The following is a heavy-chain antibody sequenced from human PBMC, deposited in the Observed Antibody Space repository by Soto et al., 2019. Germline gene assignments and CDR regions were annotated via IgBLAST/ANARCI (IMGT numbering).Heavy chain of an antibody. CDR3: ARGGXYGSGSYSGYYYYGMDV. CDR1: GGTFSSYA. Sequence: SVKVSCKASGGTFSSYAISWVRQAPGQGLEWMGGIIPIFGTANYAQKFQGRVTITADESTSTAYMELSSLRSEDTAVYYCARGGXYGSGSYSGYYYYGMDVWGQGTTVTVSS. D-gene: IGHD3-10*01. CDR2: IIPIFGTA. J-gene: IGHJ6*02. V-gene: IGHV1-69*13.